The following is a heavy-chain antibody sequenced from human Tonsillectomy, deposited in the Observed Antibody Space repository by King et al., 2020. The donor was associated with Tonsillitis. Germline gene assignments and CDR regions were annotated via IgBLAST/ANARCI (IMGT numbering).Heavy chain of an antibody. V-gene: IGHV4-39*07. Sequence: QLQESGPRLVKPSETLSLTCIVSGGSISSSTNYYWGWIRHPPGKGLEWMGSIHNRGTTFYTPSLKSRLTISVDTAQNQFSLRLRSVTAADTAVYYCASYGDCWGGYNGNSGLDVWGQGTTVTVSS. CDR3: ASYGDCWGGYNGNSGLDV. D-gene: IGHD3-3*01. CDR2: IHNRGTT. CDR1: GGSISSSTNYY. J-gene: IGHJ6*02.